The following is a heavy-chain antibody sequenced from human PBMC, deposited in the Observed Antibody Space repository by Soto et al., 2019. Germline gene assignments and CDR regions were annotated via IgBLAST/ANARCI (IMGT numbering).Heavy chain of an antibody. CDR1: GFTVSSNY. CDR3: ARVMLNWNYVWFDP. CDR2: IYSGGST. V-gene: IGHV3-66*01. J-gene: IGHJ5*02. D-gene: IGHD1-7*01. Sequence: GGSLRLSCAASGFTVSSNYMSWVRQAPGKGLEWVSVIYSGGSTYYADSVKGRFTISRDNSKNTLYLQMNSLRAEDTAVYYCARVMLNWNYVWFDPWGQGTLVTVSS.